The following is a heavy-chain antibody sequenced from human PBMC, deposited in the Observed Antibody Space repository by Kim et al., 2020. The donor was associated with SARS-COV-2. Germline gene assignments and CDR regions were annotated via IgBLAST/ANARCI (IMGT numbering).Heavy chain of an antibody. CDR2: IVVGSGNT. V-gene: IGHV1-58*01. CDR1: GFTFTSSA. CDR3: AADSHEGYYYGMDV. J-gene: IGHJ6*02. Sequence: SVKVSCKASGFTFTSSAVQWVRQARGQRLEWIGWIVVGSGNTNYAQKFQERVTITRDMSTSTAYMELSSLRSEDTAVYYCAADSHEGYYYGMDVWGQGTTVTVSS.